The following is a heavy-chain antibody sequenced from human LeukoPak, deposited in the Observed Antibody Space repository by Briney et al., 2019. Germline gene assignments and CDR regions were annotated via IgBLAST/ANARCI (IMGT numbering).Heavy chain of an antibody. J-gene: IGHJ5*02. D-gene: IGHD3-10*01. CDR1: GGSISGSSYY. CDR3: GSGRLLWFGELLSGNWFDP. V-gene: IGHV4-39*01. CDR2: IYYSGST. Sequence: SETLSLTCTVSGGSISGSSYYWGWIRQPPGKGLEWIGSIYYSGSTYYNPSLKSRVTISVDTSKNQFSLKLSSVTAAGTAVCYCGSGRLLWFGELLSGNWFDPWGQGTLVTVSS.